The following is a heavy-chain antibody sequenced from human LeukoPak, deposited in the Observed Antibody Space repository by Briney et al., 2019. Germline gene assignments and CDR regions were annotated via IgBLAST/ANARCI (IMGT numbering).Heavy chain of an antibody. CDR2: INPSGGST. CDR3: ARDEDYYGSGSYVFAY. D-gene: IGHD3-10*01. J-gene: IGHJ4*02. Sequence: ASVKVSCKASGYTFTSYYMHWVRQAPGQGLEWMGIINPSGGSTSYAQKFQGRVTMTRDTSTSTVYMELSSLRSEDTAVYYCARDEDYYGSGSYVFAYWGQGTLVTVSS. V-gene: IGHV1-46*01. CDR1: GYTFTSYY.